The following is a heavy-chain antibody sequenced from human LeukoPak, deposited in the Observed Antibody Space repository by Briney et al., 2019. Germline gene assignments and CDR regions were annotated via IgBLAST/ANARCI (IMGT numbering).Heavy chain of an antibody. J-gene: IGHJ4*02. CDR3: ARETDGYEISRYFDY. D-gene: IGHD5-24*01. CDR2: IYYSGST. CDR1: GGSLSSYY. Sequence: KPSETLSLTCTVSGGSLSSYYWRWIRQPPGEGLEWIGDIYYSGSTNYNPSLKSRVTISVDTSKNQFSLKLSSVTAADTAVYYCARETDGYEISRYFDYWGQGTLVTVSS. V-gene: IGHV4-59*01.